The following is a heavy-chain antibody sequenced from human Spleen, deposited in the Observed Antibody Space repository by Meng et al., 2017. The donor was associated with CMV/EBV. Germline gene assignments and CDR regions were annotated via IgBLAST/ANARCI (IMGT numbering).Heavy chain of an antibody. J-gene: IGHJ4*02. D-gene: IGHD3-10*01. CDR3: ARDIGYYFGSGSSYCFDY. V-gene: IGHV1-18*04. CDR2: VSAYNGNT. CDR1: YTFINYG. Sequence: YTFINYGLAGVRQAPGQGLEWMGWVSAYNGNTNYAQKFRGRVTMTTDTSTSTAYMDLRSLRSDDTAVYYCARDIGYYFGSGSSYCFDYWGQGTLVTVSS.